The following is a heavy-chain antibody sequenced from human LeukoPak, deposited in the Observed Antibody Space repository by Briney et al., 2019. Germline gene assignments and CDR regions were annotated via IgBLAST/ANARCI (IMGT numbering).Heavy chain of an antibody. CDR2: LNSDGMGT. J-gene: IGHJ4*02. CDR3: ESISYDICGYYDY. D-gene: IGHD3-22*01. Sequence: PGGSQGLFRAASGFTFSSYWLHWVSQAPGKGLVWVSRLNSDGMGTTYADSVKGRCTISRDNPKNTLYLQMISLKTEDTAVYFCESISYDICGYYDYWGRATGDTVSS. V-gene: IGHV3-74*01. CDR1: GFTFSSYW.